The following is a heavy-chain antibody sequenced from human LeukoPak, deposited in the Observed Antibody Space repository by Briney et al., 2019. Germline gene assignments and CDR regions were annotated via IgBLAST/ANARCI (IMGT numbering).Heavy chain of an antibody. CDR2: ISSSSSYI. J-gene: IGHJ4*02. CDR3: ARSGSSIVVVTTDFDY. Sequence: GGSLRLSCAASGFTFSSYSMNWVRQAPGKGLEWVSSISSSSSYIYYADLVKGRFTISRDNAKNSLYLQMNSLRAEDTAVYYCARSGSSIVVVTTDFDYWGQGTLVTVSS. CDR1: GFTFSSYS. V-gene: IGHV3-21*01. D-gene: IGHD3-22*01.